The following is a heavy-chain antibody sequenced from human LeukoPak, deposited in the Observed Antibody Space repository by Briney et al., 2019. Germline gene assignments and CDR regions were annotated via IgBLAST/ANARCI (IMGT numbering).Heavy chain of an antibody. CDR1: GGSISSSSYY. CDR2: IYYSGST. Sequence: PSETLSLTCTVSGGSISSSSYYWGWIRQPPGKGLEWIGSIYYSGSTYYNPSLKGRVTISVDTSKNQFSLKLSSVTAADTAVYYCARHDYGDGPGGRYDYWGQGTLVTVSS. CDR3: ARHDYGDGPGGRYDY. V-gene: IGHV4-39*01. D-gene: IGHD4-17*01. J-gene: IGHJ4*02.